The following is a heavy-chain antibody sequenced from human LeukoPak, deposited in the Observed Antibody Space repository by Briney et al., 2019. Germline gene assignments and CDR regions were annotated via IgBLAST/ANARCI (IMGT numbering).Heavy chain of an antibody. CDR1: GYTFTNYG. CDR3: VRDRTKYCSSTSCPLGY. D-gene: IGHD2-2*01. CDR2: ISAYNGGT. Sequence: GASVKVSCKASGYTFTNYGINWARQAPGQGLEWMGWISAYNGGTNYAQKFQGRVTMTRDTSISTAYMELSRLRSDDTAVYYCVRDRTKYCSSTSCPLGYWGQGTLVTVSS. V-gene: IGHV1-2*02. J-gene: IGHJ4*02.